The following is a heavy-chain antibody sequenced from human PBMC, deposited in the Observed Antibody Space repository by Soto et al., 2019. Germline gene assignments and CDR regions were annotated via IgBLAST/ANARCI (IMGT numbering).Heavy chain of an antibody. D-gene: IGHD4-4*01. J-gene: IGHJ6*03. CDR2: INPSGDST. V-gene: IGHV1-46*03. CDR3: ARGATVTTWYYCYYMDV. Sequence: QVQLVQSGAEVKKPGASVKVSCKASGYTFTSYYMHWVRQAPGQGLEWMGIINPSGDSTSYAQKFQGRVTMTRDTSTSTVYMELSSLRSEDTAVYYCARGATVTTWYYCYYMDVWGKGTTVTVSS. CDR1: GYTFTSYY.